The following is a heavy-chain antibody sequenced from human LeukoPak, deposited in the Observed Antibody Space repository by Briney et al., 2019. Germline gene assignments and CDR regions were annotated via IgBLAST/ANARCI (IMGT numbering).Heavy chain of an antibody. J-gene: IGHJ3*02. Sequence: GGSLRLSCAASGVTLSDHHMDWVRQAPGKGLEWVGRTRNKARGHTTEYAASVKGRFTISRDDSKTLVYLQMNSLKTEDTAVYFCARDQSESDNSAFDIWGQGTVVIVSS. CDR1: GVTLSDHH. CDR3: ARDQSESDNSAFDI. CDR2: TRNKARGHTT. V-gene: IGHV3-72*01. D-gene: IGHD3-22*01.